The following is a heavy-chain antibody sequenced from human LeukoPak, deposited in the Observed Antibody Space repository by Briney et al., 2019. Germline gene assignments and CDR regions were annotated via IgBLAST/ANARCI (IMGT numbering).Heavy chain of an antibody. CDR1: GFAFSDYS. V-gene: IGHV3-21*05. CDR3: ARDDNWGFDY. D-gene: IGHD7-27*01. CDR2: TRGSGSGM. J-gene: IGHJ4*02. Sequence: GGSLRLSCAASGFAFSDYSMNWVRQAPGKGLEWVANTRGSGSGMGSGNYYAGAVKGRFTISRDNAKNSLYLQMNSLRAEDTAFYYCARDDNWGFDYWGQGALATVSS.